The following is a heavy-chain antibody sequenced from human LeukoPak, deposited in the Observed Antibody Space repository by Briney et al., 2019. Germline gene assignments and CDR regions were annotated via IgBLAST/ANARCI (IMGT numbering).Heavy chain of an antibody. CDR2: VYTSGST. Sequence: PSGTLSLTCSVSGDSISRYYWSWVRQPAGKGLEWIGRVYTSGSTNYNPSLKSRVTMSLDPSKNQFSLKLSSVTAADTAVYYCARAGLGYSYGFDYWGQGTLVTVSS. CDR1: GDSISRYY. V-gene: IGHV4-4*07. CDR3: ARAGLGYSYGFDY. D-gene: IGHD5-18*01. J-gene: IGHJ4*02.